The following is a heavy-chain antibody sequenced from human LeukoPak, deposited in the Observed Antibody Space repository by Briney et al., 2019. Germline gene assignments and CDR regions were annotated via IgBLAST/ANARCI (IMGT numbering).Heavy chain of an antibody. D-gene: IGHD6-13*01. CDR1: GFTLDEYG. V-gene: IGHV3-9*01. CDR3: AKDIGSSWYAHFDY. CDR2: ISWNSDKI. Sequence: SLRLSCAASGFTLDEYGMQWVRHARGGGVEWGSGISWNSDKIGYADSVKGRFTISRDNAKNSLYLQMNSLKIEDTALYYCAKDIGSSWYAHFDYWGQGTLVSVSS. J-gene: IGHJ4*02.